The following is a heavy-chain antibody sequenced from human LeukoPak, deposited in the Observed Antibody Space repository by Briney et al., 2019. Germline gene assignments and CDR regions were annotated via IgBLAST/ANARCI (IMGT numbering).Heavy chain of an antibody. J-gene: IGHJ4*02. V-gene: IGHV4-38-2*02. CDR2: IYHSGST. D-gene: IGHD3-3*01. Sequence: SETLSLTCTISGYSISSGYYWGWIRPPPGKGREWIGSIYHSGSTYYKSSLKSRVTISVDTSKNQFSLKLSSVTAADTAVYYCARSGYSNFDYWGQGTLVTVSS. CDR1: GYSISSGYY. CDR3: ARSGYSNFDY.